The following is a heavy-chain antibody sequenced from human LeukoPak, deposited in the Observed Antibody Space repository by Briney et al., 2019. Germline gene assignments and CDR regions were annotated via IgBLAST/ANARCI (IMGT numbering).Heavy chain of an antibody. CDR1: GFTFNSYW. CDR3: VKDRTTVTLFDY. V-gene: IGHV3-74*01. J-gene: IGHJ4*02. CDR2: IKTDGSFS. Sequence: GGSLRLSCAASGFTFNSYWMHWVRQAPGKGLVWVSRIKTDGSFSDYADAVKGRFTISRDNAKNTLYLQMNSLRAEDSAVFYCVKDRTTVTLFDYWGQGALVTVSS. D-gene: IGHD4-17*01.